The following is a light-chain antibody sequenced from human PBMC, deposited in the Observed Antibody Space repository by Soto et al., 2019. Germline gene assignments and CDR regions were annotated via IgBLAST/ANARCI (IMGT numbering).Light chain of an antibody. CDR1: QSISSY. Sequence: DIQMTQSPSSLSASVGDRVTITCRASQSISSYLNWYQQKLGKAPKLLIYAASSLQSGVPSRFSGSGSGTDFSITISSLHPEDLATYYCQQSYSSPPLFGGGTNVEIK. CDR3: QQSYSSPPL. J-gene: IGKJ4*01. V-gene: IGKV1-39*01. CDR2: AAS.